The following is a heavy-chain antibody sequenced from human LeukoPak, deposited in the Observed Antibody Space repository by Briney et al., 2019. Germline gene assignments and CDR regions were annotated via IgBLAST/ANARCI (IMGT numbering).Heavy chain of an antibody. Sequence: SETLSLTCTVSGYSICSGYYWGWIRQPPGKGLEWIGSIYHSGSTYYNPSLKSRVTISVDTSKNQFSLKLSSVTAADTAVYYCARGGGSYLGAFDIWGQGTMVTVSS. J-gene: IGHJ3*02. D-gene: IGHD1-26*01. CDR1: GYSICSGYY. CDR3: ARGGGSYLGAFDI. CDR2: IYHSGST. V-gene: IGHV4-38-2*02.